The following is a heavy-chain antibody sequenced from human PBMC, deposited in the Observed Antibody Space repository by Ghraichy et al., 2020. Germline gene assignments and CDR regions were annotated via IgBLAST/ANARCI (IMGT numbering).Heavy chain of an antibody. CDR3: AKARFRGYSPFDY. V-gene: IGHV3-30*02. CDR2: IRYDGSNK. Sequence: GGSLRLSCAASGFTFSSYGMHWVRQAPGKGLEWVAFIRYDGSNKYYADSVKGRFTISRDNSKNTLYLQMNSLRAEDTAVYYCAKARFRGYSPFDYWGQGTLVTVSS. CDR1: GFTFSSYG. J-gene: IGHJ4*02. D-gene: IGHD5-18*01.